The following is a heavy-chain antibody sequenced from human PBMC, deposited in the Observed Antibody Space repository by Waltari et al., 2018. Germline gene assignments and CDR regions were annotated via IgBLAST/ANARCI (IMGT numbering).Heavy chain of an antibody. Sequence: QLQLQESGPGLVKPSEILSLTCTVSGGSISSSAYYWAWIRQPPGKGLEWIGCIYYSGSTYFDPSLRSRVTLSVDTSKNQFSLKLISVTAADSGVYYCARQPYDSSGSYYFDYWGQGTLVTVSS. CDR1: GGSISSSAYY. V-gene: IGHV4-39*01. J-gene: IGHJ4*02. CDR2: IYYSGST. CDR3: ARQPYDSSGSYYFDY. D-gene: IGHD3-22*01.